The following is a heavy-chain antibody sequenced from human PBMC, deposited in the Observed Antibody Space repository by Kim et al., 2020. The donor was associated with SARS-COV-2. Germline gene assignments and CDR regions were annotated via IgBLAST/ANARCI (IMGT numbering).Heavy chain of an antibody. D-gene: IGHD4-17*01. CDR2: TYYRSKWFY. V-gene: IGHV6-1*01. CDR1: GDSVSTNSGA. CDR3: ARDYGDSYYYYHGMDV. Sequence: SQTLSLTCAISGDSVSTNSGAWNWIRQSPSRGLEWLGRTYYRSKWFYDYAVSVKTRIIINIDTSKNQFSLQLNPVTPEDTAVYYCARDYGDSYYYYHGMDVWGQGTTVTVSS. J-gene: IGHJ6*02.